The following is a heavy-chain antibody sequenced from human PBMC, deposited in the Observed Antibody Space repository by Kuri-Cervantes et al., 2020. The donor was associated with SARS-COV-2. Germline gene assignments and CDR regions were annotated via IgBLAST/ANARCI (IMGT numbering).Heavy chain of an antibody. D-gene: IGHD2-2*01. J-gene: IGHJ3*02. Sequence: GESLKISCAASGFTFSSYSMNWVRRAPGEGLEWVSYISSSSSTIYYADSVKGRFTISRDNAKNSLYLQMNSLRAEDTAVYYCARLSDIVVVPAAKKDDAFDIWGQGTMVTVSS. V-gene: IGHV3-48*01. CDR3: ARLSDIVVVPAAKKDDAFDI. CDR1: GFTFSSYS. CDR2: ISSSSSTI.